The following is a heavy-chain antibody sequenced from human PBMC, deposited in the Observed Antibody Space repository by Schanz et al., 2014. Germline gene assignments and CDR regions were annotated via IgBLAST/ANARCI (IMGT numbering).Heavy chain of an antibody. V-gene: IGHV3-23*01. CDR3: AKRCSSTSCSHGAFDI. J-gene: IGHJ3*02. CDR1: GFTFRNYA. D-gene: IGHD2-2*01. CDR2: ISGSGGST. Sequence: VQLLESGGGLVQPGGSLKLSCSASGFTFRNYALSWVRQAPGKGLAWVSAISGSGGSTYYADSVKGRFTISRDNSNHTLYLQMNSLRDEDTAMYYCAKRCSSTSCSHGAFDIWGQGTMVTVSS.